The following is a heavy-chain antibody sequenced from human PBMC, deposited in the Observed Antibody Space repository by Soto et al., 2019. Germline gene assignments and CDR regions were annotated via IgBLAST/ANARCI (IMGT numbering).Heavy chain of an antibody. D-gene: IGHD2-2*01. Sequence: QVQLVQSGAEVKKPGSSVKVSCKASGGTFSSYAISWVRQAPGQGLEWMGGIIPISGTANYAQKFQGRVTITADESTRTAYIELSSLRSEDTAVYYCARSQGSSTSLEIYYYYYYGMDVWGQGTMVTVSS. J-gene: IGHJ6*02. V-gene: IGHV1-69*01. CDR2: IIPISGTA. CDR1: GGTFSSYA. CDR3: ARSQGSSTSLEIYYYYYYGMDV.